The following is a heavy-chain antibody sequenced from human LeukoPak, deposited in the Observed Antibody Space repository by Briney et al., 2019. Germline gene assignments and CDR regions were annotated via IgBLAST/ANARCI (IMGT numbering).Heavy chain of an antibody. CDR1: GGSISSGDYY. Sequence: SQTLSLTCTVSGGSISSGDYYWSWIRQPPGKGLEWIGYIYYTGATYYNPSLTSRLTISIDTSKNRFSLKLNSVTAADTAVYYCASRAVKAAAEIEIPEYLQHWGQGTLVTVST. D-gene: IGHD6-13*01. J-gene: IGHJ1*01. CDR2: IYYTGAT. CDR3: ASRAVKAAAEIEIPEYLQH. V-gene: IGHV4-30-4*01.